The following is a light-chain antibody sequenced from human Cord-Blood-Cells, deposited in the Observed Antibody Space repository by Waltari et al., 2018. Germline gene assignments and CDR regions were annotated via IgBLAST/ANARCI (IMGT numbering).Light chain of an antibody. CDR2: LGS. V-gene: IGKV2-28*01. CDR1: RSLLHSNGYHY. CDR3: MRAIQTPT. Sequence: IVMTHPPLSLPATPGEPTTISCRSSRSLLHSNGYHYLGWYLHKPGQSPQLLIYLGSQRGSGVPDMFSCGGSGTDFTLNISRVEAEVVGVYYCMRAIQTPTFGQGTRLEIK. J-gene: IGKJ5*01.